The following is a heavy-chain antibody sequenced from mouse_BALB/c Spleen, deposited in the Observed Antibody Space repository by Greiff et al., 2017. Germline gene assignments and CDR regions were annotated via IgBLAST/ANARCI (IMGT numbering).Heavy chain of an antibody. D-gene: IGHD1-2*01. J-gene: IGHJ2*01. Sequence: EVKVEESGPGLVKPSQSLSLTCSVTGYSITSGYYWNWIRQFPGNKLEWMGYISYDGSNNYNPSLKNRISITRDTSKNQFFLKLNSVTTEDTATYYCAREGHYYGYYFDYWGQGTTLTVSS. CDR3: AREGHYYGYYFDY. CDR1: GYSITSGYY. V-gene: IGHV3-6*02. CDR2: ISYDGSN.